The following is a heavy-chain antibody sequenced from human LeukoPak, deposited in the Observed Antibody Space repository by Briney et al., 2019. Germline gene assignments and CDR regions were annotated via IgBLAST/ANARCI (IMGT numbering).Heavy chain of an antibody. CDR3: AREYSSSWRGPDAFDI. CDR2: TYYRSKWYN. V-gene: IGHV6-1*01. Sequence: SQTLSLTSAISGDSVSSNSAAWNWIRQSPSRGLEWLGRTYYRSKWYNDYAVSVKSRITINPDTSKNQFSLQLNSVTPEDTAVYYCAREYSSSWRGPDAFDIWGQGTMVTVSS. CDR1: GDSVSSNSAA. D-gene: IGHD6-13*01. J-gene: IGHJ3*02.